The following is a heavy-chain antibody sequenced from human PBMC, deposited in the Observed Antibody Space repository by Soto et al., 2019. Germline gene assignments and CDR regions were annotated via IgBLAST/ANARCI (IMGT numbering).Heavy chain of an antibody. V-gene: IGHV1-18*01. D-gene: IGHD3-22*01. CDR3: ARGPTDYYDKSGDYCLDY. Sequence: QVQLVQSGAEVKKPGASVMVSCKGSGYSFITYGMSWVRQAPGQGLEWVGWISTYNGNTKYVESLQDRVTMTTDTTTSTAYMELRSLRSDDTAVYYCARGPTDYYDKSGDYCLDYWGQGTLVTVSP. J-gene: IGHJ4*02. CDR2: ISTYNGNT. CDR1: GYSFITYG.